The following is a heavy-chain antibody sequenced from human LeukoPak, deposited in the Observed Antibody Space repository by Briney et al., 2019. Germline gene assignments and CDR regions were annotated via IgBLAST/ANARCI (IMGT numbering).Heavy chain of an antibody. CDR2: IIPIFGTA. CDR3: ARVKGSTPNPYYYYYMDV. Sequence: SVKVSCKASGGTFSSYAISWVRQAPGQGLEWMGGIIPIFGTANYAQKFQGRVTITTDESTSTAYMELSSLRSEDTAVYYCARVKGSTPNPYYYYYMDVWGKGTTVTVSS. V-gene: IGHV1-69*05. CDR1: GGTFSSYA. J-gene: IGHJ6*03.